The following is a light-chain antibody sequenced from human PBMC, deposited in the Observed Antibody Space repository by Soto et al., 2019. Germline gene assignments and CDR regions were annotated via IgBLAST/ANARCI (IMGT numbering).Light chain of an antibody. CDR2: WAS. V-gene: IGKV4-1*01. Sequence: DIVMTQSPDSLTVSLGERATINCKSSQSVLYSSNNKDYLAWYQQKPGQPPKLLITWASTRESGVPDRFSGSGSGTDCTLAISGRQAEDVAVYYCQQYYSALVTFGQGTRLEIK. CDR1: QSVLYSSNNKDY. CDR3: QQYYSALVT. J-gene: IGKJ5*01.